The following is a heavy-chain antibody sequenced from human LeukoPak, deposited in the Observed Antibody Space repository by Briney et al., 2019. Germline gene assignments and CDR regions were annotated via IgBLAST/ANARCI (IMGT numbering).Heavy chain of an antibody. CDR3: ARDWTRGYSYGYVDY. J-gene: IGHJ4*02. CDR1: GFTFSSYA. CDR2: ISYDGSNK. Sequence: GGSLRLSCAASGFTFSSYAMHWVRQAPGKGLEGVAVISYDGSNKYYADSVKGRFTISRDNSKNTLYLQMNSLRAEDTAVYYCARDWTRGYSYGYVDYWGQGTLVTVSS. D-gene: IGHD5-18*01. V-gene: IGHV3-30*04.